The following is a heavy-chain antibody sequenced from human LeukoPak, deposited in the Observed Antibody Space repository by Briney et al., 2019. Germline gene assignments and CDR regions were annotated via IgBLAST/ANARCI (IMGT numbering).Heavy chain of an antibody. J-gene: IGHJ1*01. V-gene: IGHV4-39*02. Sequence: PSETLSLTCTVSGGSISSSSYYWGWIRQPPGKGLGWIGSVYYSGSTYYTPSLKSRVTISVDTTKNQFSLKLSSVTAADTAVYYCAREMSYGDYVYFQHWGQGTLVTVSS. CDR2: VYYSGST. D-gene: IGHD4-17*01. CDR1: GGSISSSSYY. CDR3: AREMSYGDYVYFQH.